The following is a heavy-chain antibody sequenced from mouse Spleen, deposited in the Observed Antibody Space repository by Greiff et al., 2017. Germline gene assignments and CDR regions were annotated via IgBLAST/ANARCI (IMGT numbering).Heavy chain of an antibody. CDR2: IYPGSGST. Sequence: QVQLQQPGAELVKPGASVKMSCKASGYTFTSYWITWVKQRPGQGLEWIGDIYPGSGSTNYNEKFKSKATLTVDTSSSTAYMQLSSLTSEDSAVYYCARSEYRYDGFAYWGQGTLVTVSA. D-gene: IGHD2-14*01. CDR1: GYTFTSYW. CDR3: ARSEYRYDGFAY. V-gene: IGHV1-55*01. J-gene: IGHJ3*01.